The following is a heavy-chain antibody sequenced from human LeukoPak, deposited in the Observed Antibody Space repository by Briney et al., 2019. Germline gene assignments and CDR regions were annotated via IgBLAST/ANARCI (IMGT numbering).Heavy chain of an antibody. V-gene: IGHV1-69*04. CDR2: IIPILGIA. CDR3: AREGGIAAAGFDP. Sequence: GASVKVSCKASGGTFSSYAISWVRQAPGQGLEWMGRIIPILGIANYAQKFQGRVTITTGESTSTAYMELSSLRSEDTAVYYCAREGGIAAAGFDPWGQGTLVTVSS. J-gene: IGHJ5*02. CDR1: GGTFSSYA. D-gene: IGHD6-13*01.